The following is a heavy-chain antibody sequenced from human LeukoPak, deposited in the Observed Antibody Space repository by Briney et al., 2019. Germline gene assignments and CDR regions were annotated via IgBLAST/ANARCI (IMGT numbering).Heavy chain of an antibody. V-gene: IGHV4-4*02. J-gene: IGHJ4*02. Sequence: PSGTLSLTCTVSGDSINSLDLWSWVRQPPGKGLEWIGEMYLSGTTHSNPSVKSRVTISIDKSKNQFFLNLSSVTAADTAVYYCAGLVGRYSSGLYYYYFNYWGQGTLVTVSS. CDR1: GDSINSLDL. CDR3: AGLVGRYSSGLYYYYFNY. D-gene: IGHD3-22*01. CDR2: MYLSGTT.